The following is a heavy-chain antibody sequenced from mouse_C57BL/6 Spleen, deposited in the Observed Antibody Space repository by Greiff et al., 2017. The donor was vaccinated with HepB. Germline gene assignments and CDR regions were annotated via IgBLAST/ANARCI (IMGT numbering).Heavy chain of an antibody. CDR2: IYPSDSET. CDR1: GYTFTSYW. J-gene: IGHJ2*01. CDR3: ASRKLYYFDY. V-gene: IGHV1-61*01. Sequence: VQLQQPGAELVRPGSSVKLSCKASGYTFTSYWMDWVKQRPGQGLEWIGNIYPSDSETHYNQKFKDKATLTVDKSSSTAYMQLSSLTSEDSAVYYGASRKLYYFDYWGQGTTLTVSS. D-gene: IGHD4-1*01.